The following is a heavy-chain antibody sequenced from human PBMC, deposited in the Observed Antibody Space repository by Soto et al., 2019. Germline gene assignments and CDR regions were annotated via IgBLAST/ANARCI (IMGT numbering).Heavy chain of an antibody. CDR2: IWFDGSNT. CDR3: ARDSDYGSNSGWLDP. CDR1: GFTFNNYG. V-gene: IGHV3-33*01. Sequence: QVLLVESGGGVVQPGRSLRLSCAASGFTFNNYGMHWVRQAPGKGLEWVAVIWFDGSNTHYADSVKGRFTVSRDNSKNTLDLQMNSLRAEDRAVYYCARDSDYGSNSGWLDPWGQGTLVTVSS. D-gene: IGHD4-17*01. J-gene: IGHJ5*02.